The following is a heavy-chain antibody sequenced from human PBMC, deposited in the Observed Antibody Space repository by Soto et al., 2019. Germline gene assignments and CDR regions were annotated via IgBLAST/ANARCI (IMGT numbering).Heavy chain of an antibody. J-gene: IGHJ6*02. Sequence: GGSLRLSCAASGFTFSNAWMNWVRQAPGKGLEWVGRIKSKTDGGTTDYAAPMKGRFTISRDDSKNTLYLQMNSLKTEDTAVYYCTTLSITIFGVVLMDVWGQGTTVTVSS. V-gene: IGHV3-15*07. D-gene: IGHD3-3*01. CDR3: TTLSITIFGVVLMDV. CDR2: IKSKTDGGTT. CDR1: GFTFSNAW.